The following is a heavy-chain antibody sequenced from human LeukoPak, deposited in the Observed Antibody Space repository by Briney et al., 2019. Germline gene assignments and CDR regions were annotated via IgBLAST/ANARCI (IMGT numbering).Heavy chain of an antibody. V-gene: IGHV1-8*03. CDR3: ARGRSTGNPYSFEY. Sequence: ASVKVSCKSSGYTFTSYDINWVRQATGQGLEWMGWMNPNSGSTGYAQKFQGRVTITRNTSISTAYMELSGLRSEDTAVYYCARGRSTGNPYSFEYWGQGTLVTVSS. CDR1: GYTFTSYD. CDR2: MNPNSGST. J-gene: IGHJ4*02.